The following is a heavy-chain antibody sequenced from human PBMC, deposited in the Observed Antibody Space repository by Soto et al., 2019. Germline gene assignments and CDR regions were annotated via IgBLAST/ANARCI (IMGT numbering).Heavy chain of an antibody. Sequence: SLRLSFAASVFSFSTLWMSWVRQAPGKGPEWVANIKEDQSAKYYVDSVKGRFTVSRDNARNSLYLQMNTLRAEDTAVYYCVRDFWGFGDYWGQGVLVTVSS. D-gene: IGHD7-27*01. V-gene: IGHV3-7*01. CDR3: VRDFWGFGDY. CDR2: IKEDQSAK. J-gene: IGHJ4*02. CDR1: VFSFSTLW.